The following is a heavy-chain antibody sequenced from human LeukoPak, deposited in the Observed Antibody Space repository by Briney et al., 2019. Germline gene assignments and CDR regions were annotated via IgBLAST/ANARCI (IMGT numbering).Heavy chain of an antibody. V-gene: IGHV3-23*01. Sequence: PGGSLRLSCAASGFTFSTYEMNWVRQAPGKGLDWVSTISGGGSRTYYADSVKRRFTISRDDSKNTHYLQMDSLRVEDTGIYYCAKQGENSGWGSFDHWGQGILVTVSS. CDR3: AKQGENSGWGSFDH. CDR1: GFTFSTYE. J-gene: IGHJ4*02. D-gene: IGHD6-19*01. CDR2: ISGGGSRT.